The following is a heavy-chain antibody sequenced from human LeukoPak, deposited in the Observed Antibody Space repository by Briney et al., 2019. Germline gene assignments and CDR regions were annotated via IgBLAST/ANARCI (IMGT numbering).Heavy chain of an antibody. CDR2: VKEDGTTT. CDR3: VSQEVVPH. CDR1: RFSFTNYW. V-gene: IGHV3-7*01. D-gene: IGHD2-15*01. J-gene: IGHJ4*02. Sequence: GRSLRLSCAASRFSFTNYWMSRVRQAPGKGLEWVANVKEDGTTTQNVDSLKGRFTISRDKANNSLYLEMDSLRAEDTAVYYCVSQEVVPHWGQGTLVSVSS.